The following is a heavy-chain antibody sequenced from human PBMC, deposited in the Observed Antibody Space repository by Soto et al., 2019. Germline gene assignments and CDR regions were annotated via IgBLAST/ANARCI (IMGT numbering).Heavy chain of an antibody. Sequence: GASVKVSCKASGYTFTSYDINWVRQATGQGLEWMGWMNPNSGNTGYAQKFQGRVTMTRNTSTSTAYMELSSLRSEDTAVYYCARGSSSGGYYYYYGMDVWGQGTTVTVSS. V-gene: IGHV1-8*01. D-gene: IGHD6-6*01. J-gene: IGHJ6*02. CDR2: MNPNSGNT. CDR3: ARGSSSGGYYYYYGMDV. CDR1: GYTFTSYD.